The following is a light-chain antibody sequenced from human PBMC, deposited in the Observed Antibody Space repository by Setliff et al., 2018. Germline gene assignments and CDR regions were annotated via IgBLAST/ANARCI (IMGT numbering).Light chain of an antibody. V-gene: IGLV2-14*01. CDR3: SSYTSSSTDV. CDR1: SSDVGGYNY. CDR2: DVS. J-gene: IGLJ1*01. Sequence: QSVLTQPASVSGSPGQSITISCTGTSSDVGGYNYVSWYQQHPGKAPKLMIYDVSKRPPGVSNRFSGSKSGNTASLTISGLQAEDEADYYCSSYTSSSTDVFGTGTKGTV.